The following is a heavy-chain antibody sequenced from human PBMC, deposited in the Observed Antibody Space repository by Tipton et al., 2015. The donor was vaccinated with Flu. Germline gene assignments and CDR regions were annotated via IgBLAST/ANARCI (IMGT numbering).Heavy chain of an antibody. CDR1: GGSISSGGYS. Sequence: TLSLTCAVSGGSISSGGYSWIWIRQPPGKGLEWIGYIYHSGSTYYNASLKSRVTISVDRSKNQFSLKLSSVTAADTAVYYCARSTPIAATGWGMDVCGQGTTVTVSS. D-gene: IGHD6-13*01. J-gene: IGHJ6*02. CDR3: ARSTPIAATGWGMDV. V-gene: IGHV4-30-2*01. CDR2: IYHSGST.